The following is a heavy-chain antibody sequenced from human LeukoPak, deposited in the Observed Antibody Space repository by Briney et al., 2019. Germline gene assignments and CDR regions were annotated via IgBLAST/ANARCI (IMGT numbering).Heavy chain of an antibody. V-gene: IGHV3-21*01. J-gene: IGHJ4*02. Sequence: GGSLRLSCAASGFTFSTYYMNWVRQAPGKGLEWVSSISSSSIYIYYADSVKGRFTISRDNAKNSLYLQMNSLRAEDTAVYYCARSGSYSYFDYWGQGTLVTVSS. CDR3: ARSGSYSYFDY. CDR2: ISSSSIYI. D-gene: IGHD1-26*01. CDR1: GFTFSTYY.